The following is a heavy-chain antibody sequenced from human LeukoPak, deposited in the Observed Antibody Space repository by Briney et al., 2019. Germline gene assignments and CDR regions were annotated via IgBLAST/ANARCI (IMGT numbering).Heavy chain of an antibody. Sequence: PGGSLRLSCAASGFTFSGYAMSWVRQAPGKGLEWVSAISGSGGSTYYADSVKGRFTISRDNSKNTLYLQMNSLRAEDTAVYYCAKDRAHIAVAGDFDYWGQGTLVTVSS. CDR1: GFTFSGYA. J-gene: IGHJ4*02. V-gene: IGHV3-23*01. D-gene: IGHD6-19*01. CDR2: ISGSGGST. CDR3: AKDRAHIAVAGDFDY.